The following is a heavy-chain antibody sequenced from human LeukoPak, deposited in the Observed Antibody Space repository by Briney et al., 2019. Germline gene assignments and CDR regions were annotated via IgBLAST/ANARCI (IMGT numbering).Heavy chain of an antibody. CDR3: SSHVSAAAGGR. CDR2: IHHSGTT. CDR1: GGSVRDYY. V-gene: IGHV4-34*01. Sequence: SETLSLTCAVSGGSVRDYYWSWIRQPPGKGLEWIAEIHHSGTTKYNPSLGSRVTISMDTSKNQFSLKLSSLTAADTAVYYCSSHVSAAAGGRWGLGTLVTVSS. J-gene: IGHJ4*02. D-gene: IGHD6-13*01.